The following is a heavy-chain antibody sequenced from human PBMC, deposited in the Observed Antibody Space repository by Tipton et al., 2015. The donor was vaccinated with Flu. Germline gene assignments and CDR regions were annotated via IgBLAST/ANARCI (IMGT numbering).Heavy chain of an antibody. CDR1: GGSFSGYY. J-gene: IGHJ4*02. Sequence: TLSLTCAVYGGSFSGYYWSWIRQPPGKGLEWIGEINHSGSTNYNPSLKSRVTISVDTSKNQFSLKLSSVTAAATAVYYCARGRYSSSGRSPRGRLDYWGQGTLVTVSS. CDR2: INHSGST. V-gene: IGHV4-34*01. D-gene: IGHD6-6*01. CDR3: ARGRYSSSGRSPRGRLDY.